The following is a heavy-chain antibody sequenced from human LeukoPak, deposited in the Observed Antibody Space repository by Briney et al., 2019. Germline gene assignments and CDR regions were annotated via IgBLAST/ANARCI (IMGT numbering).Heavy chain of an antibody. CDR3: ARAAYYGSGSYYTY. J-gene: IGHJ4*02. CDR2: ISAYNGDT. V-gene: IGHV1-18*01. CDR1: GYTFTSYG. D-gene: IGHD3-10*01. Sequence: ASVKVSCKASGYTFTSYGISWVRQAPGQGLEWMGWISAYNGDTNYAQKLQGRVTMTTDTSTSTAYMELRSLRSDDTAVYYCARAAYYGSGSYYTYWGQGTLVTVSS.